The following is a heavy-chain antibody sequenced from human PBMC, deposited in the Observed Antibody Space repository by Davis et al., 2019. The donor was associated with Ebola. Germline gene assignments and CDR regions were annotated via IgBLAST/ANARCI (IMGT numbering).Heavy chain of an antibody. CDR3: VKEFMAGKEADG. CDR2: ISGSGVSGVKT. J-gene: IGHJ4*02. CDR1: GFTFSSYA. Sequence: PGGSLRLSCAASGFTFSSYAMSWVRQAPGKGLEWVSAISGSGVSGVKTYYVDSVKGRFTISRDNSKNMLYLQMNSLRADDTAVYYCVKEFMAGKEADGWGQGTLVTVSS. D-gene: IGHD6-19*01. V-gene: IGHV3-23*01.